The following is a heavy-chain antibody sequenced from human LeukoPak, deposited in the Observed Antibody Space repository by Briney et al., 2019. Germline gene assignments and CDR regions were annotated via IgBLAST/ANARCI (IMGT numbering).Heavy chain of an antibody. CDR3: ATTRRGDGIGY. CDR2: IKDNGAGGTT. V-gene: IGHV3-15*01. Sequence: GGSLRLSCGGAGFTFNDAWMSWVRQAPGKGLEWVGRIKDNGAGGTTDFAAPVKGRFTISREDSKGTLYMDMNSLKTEDTAVYYCATTRRGDGIGYWGQGTLVTVSS. CDR1: GFTFNDAW. J-gene: IGHJ4*02. D-gene: IGHD2-21*02.